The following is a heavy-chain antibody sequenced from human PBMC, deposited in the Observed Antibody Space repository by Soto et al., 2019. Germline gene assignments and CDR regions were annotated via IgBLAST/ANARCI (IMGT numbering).Heavy chain of an antibody. CDR3: ARSDGSY. V-gene: IGHV4-59*08. CDR1: GGSISSYY. CDR2: IYYSGST. Sequence: PSETLSLTCTVSGGSISSYYWSWIRQPPWKGLECIGYIYYSGSTNYNPSLKSRVTISVDTSKNQFSLKLTSVTAADTAVYYCARSDGSYWGQGTLVTVS. J-gene: IGHJ4*02.